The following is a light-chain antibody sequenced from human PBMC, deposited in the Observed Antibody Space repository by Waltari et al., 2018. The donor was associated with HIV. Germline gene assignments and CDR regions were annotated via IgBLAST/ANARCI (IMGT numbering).Light chain of an antibody. CDR2: ENT. CDR1: SSNIGQNY. Sequence: QSVLTQPPSVSAAPGQKVTISCSGGSSNIGQNYVSWYQQSPGTAPRLLIYENTKRRSGLPDRFSGSKSATSATLDITGLQTGDEADYYCASWDSSLSVGVFGGGTRLTVL. CDR3: ASWDSSLSVGV. V-gene: IGLV1-51*02. J-gene: IGLJ3*02.